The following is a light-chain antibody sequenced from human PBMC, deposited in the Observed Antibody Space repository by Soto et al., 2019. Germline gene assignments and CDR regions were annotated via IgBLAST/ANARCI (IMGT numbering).Light chain of an antibody. CDR1: SSDVGDYNY. J-gene: IGLJ1*01. V-gene: IGLV2-14*01. CDR2: DVS. CDR3: SSYTSSSRYV. Sequence: QSALTQPASVSGSPGQSITISCTGTSSDVGDYNYVSWYQQHPGKAPKFMISDVSIRPSGVYNRFSGSKSGNTASLTISGLQAEDEADYYCSSYTSSSRYVFGTGTKVTV.